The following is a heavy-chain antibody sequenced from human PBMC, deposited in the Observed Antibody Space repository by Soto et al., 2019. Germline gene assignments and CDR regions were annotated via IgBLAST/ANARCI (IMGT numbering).Heavy chain of an antibody. D-gene: IGHD2-2*01. V-gene: IGHV1-46*01. CDR2: INPDAGAT. CDR3: ARGVIVLVPASEGNWFDP. Sequence: QVQLVQSGAEVKKPGASVTVSCKASAYSFTTYHIHWVRQAPGQGLEWMGLINPDAGATNYAQRFQGRLRLTRDTSTSTVYMELRSLTFDDTAVYYCARGVIVLVPASEGNWFDPWGQGTLVTVSS. CDR1: AYSFTTYH. J-gene: IGHJ5*02.